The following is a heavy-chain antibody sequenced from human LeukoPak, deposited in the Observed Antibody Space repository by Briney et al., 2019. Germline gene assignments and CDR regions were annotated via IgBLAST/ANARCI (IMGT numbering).Heavy chain of an antibody. CDR3: AREKEGYCSRTSCYLDYYYYYMDV. CDR2: ISYNSAYI. D-gene: IGHD2-2*01. Sequence: GGSLRLSCAASGFTFSSYSMNWVRQAPGKGLEWVSTISYNSAYIYYSDSVKGRFTISRDNAKNSLYLQMNSLRVEDTGVYYCAREKEGYCSRTSCYLDYYYYYMDVWGKGTTVTVSS. V-gene: IGHV3-21*06. CDR1: GFTFSSYS. J-gene: IGHJ6*03.